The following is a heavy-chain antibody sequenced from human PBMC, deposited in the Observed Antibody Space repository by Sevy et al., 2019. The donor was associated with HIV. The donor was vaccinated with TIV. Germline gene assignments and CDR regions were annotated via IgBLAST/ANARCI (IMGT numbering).Heavy chain of an antibody. J-gene: IGHJ5*02. CDR3: AKESLSSITMIRRVPKYNWFDP. CDR1: GFTFSSYG. CDR2: ISYDGGNE. Sequence: GGSLRLSCTASGFTFSSYGMHWVRQAPGKGLEWVAVISYDGGNEYYAEPVKGRFTISRDNSKNTLFQQMNSLSAEDTAVYYGAKESLSSITMIRRVPKYNWFDPWGQGTLVTVSS. D-gene: IGHD3-10*01. V-gene: IGHV3-30*18.